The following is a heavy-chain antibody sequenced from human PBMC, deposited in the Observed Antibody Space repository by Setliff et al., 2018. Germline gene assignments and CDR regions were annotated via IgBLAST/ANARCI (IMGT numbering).Heavy chain of an antibody. Sequence: GESLKISCKGSGYTFTNYWIGWVRQMPGKGLEWMGIIYPAESDTTSSPSFQGHVSMSVDKSISTAYLQWNNVRASDTAMYYCARYDSSGYHYYYGMDVWGQGTTVTVSS. J-gene: IGHJ6*02. CDR2: IYPAESDT. CDR1: GYTFTNYW. CDR3: ARYDSSGYHYYYGMDV. D-gene: IGHD3-22*01. V-gene: IGHV5-51*01.